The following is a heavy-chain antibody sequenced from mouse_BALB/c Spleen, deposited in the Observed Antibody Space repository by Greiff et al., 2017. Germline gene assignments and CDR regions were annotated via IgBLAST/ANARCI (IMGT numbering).Heavy chain of an antibody. V-gene: IGHV2-9*02. J-gene: IGHJ4*01. Sequence: VQGVESGPGLVAPSQSLSITCTVSGFSLTSYGVHWVRQPPGKGLEWLGVIWAGGSTNYNSALMSRLSISKDNSKSQVFLKMNSLQTDDTAMYYCARPQLVYYAMDYWGQGTSVTVSS. D-gene: IGHD4-1*02. CDR3: ARPQLVYYAMDY. CDR1: GFSLTSYG. CDR2: IWAGGST.